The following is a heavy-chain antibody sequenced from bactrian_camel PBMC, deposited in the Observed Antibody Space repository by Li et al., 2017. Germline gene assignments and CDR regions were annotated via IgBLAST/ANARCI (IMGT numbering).Heavy chain of an antibody. CDR2: INGGGGST. Sequence: VQLVESGGGLVQPGGSLRLSWATSGFTFDVTHMFWVRQAPGKGLEWVSAINGGGGSTYYADSVKGRFTISQDNAKNIIYLQMNSLKPEDTAVYYCVRGWDDDTWSFNYWGQGTQVTVS. CDR1: GFTFDVTH. V-gene: IGHV3S40*01. D-gene: IGHD3*01. J-gene: IGHJ4*01. CDR3: VRGWDDDTWSFNY.